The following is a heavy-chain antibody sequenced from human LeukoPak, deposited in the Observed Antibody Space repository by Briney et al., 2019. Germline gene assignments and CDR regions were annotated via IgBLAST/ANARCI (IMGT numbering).Heavy chain of an antibody. V-gene: IGHV4-34*01. J-gene: IGHJ4*02. CDR3: ARGGRNKYTSGDFAY. CDR2: VNHSGAS. CDR1: GGSLSCFF. Sequence: SETLSLTCAVSGGSLSCFFWTWIRQPPGKGLEWIGEVNHSGASNYKPSLKSRVTISVDTSRTQLSLMLTSVTAADTALYYFARGGRNKYTSGDFAYWGQGILVTVSS. D-gene: IGHD3-3*01.